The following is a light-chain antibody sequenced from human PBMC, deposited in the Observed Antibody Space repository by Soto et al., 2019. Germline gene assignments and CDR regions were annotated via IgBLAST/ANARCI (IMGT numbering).Light chain of an antibody. CDR1: SSDVGGYNY. CDR3: SSYLSSSPVM. V-gene: IGLV2-14*03. J-gene: IGLJ3*02. Sequence: QSALTQPASVSGSPGQSITISCTGTSSDVGGYNYVSWYQQHPGKAPKLMIYAVSNRPSGVSHRFSGSKSGNTASLTISGLQSEDEADYYCSSYLSSSPVMFGGGTKLTVL. CDR2: AVS.